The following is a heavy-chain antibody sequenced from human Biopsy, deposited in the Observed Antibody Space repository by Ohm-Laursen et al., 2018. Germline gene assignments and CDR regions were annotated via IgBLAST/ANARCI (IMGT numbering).Heavy chain of an antibody. J-gene: IGHJ4*02. CDR1: GYTFTTYY. CDR3: VLASFDY. V-gene: IGHV1-46*01. CDR2: INPGGNST. Sequence: ASVTVSCKASGYTFTTYYIHWVRQAPGQGLEWMGIINPGGNSTAYTQNFQGRVTMTWDTSTTTVYMELSSLRSEDTAVYYCVLASFDYWGQGTLVTVSS.